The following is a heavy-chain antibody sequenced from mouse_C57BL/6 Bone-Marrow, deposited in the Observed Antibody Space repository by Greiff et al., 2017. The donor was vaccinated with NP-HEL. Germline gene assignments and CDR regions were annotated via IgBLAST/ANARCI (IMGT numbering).Heavy chain of an antibody. J-gene: IGHJ4*01. CDR3: ANKLTLYWYAMDY. CDR1: GYTFTSYW. V-gene: IGHV1-55*01. Sequence: VKLQQPGAELVKPGASVKMSCKASGYTFTSYWITWVKQRPGQGLEWIGDIYPGSGSTNYNEKFKSKATLTVDTASSTAYMQLSSLTSEDSAVYYCANKLTLYWYAMDYWGQGTSVTVSA. D-gene: IGHD1-1*01. CDR2: IYPGSGST.